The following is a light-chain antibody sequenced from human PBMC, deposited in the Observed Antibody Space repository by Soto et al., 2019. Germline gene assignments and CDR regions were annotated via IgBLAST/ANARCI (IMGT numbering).Light chain of an antibody. CDR2: DTS. Sequence: IQMTQSPSTLSASVGDRVTITCRASQSVSDWLAWYQQKPGNPPKLLIYDTSRLESAVPSRFSASGSGTEFTLTISGLQPDDFATYYCQHYNSYSEAFGQGPKVDIK. CDR3: QHYNSYSEA. J-gene: IGKJ1*01. CDR1: QSVSDW. V-gene: IGKV1-5*01.